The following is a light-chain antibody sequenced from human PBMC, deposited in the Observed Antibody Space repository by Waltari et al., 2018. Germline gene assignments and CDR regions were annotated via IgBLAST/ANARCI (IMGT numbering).Light chain of an antibody. Sequence: EIVMTQSPATLSVSPGERATLSCRASQIVRSNLAWYQQKPVQAPRLLIYGASNRATGIPGKFRGSGSGTEFTLTISSLQSEDVAVYYCQHYNNWPSYTFGPGTKLEIK. CDR2: GAS. V-gene: IGKV3-15*01. CDR3: QHYNNWPSYT. J-gene: IGKJ2*01. CDR1: QIVRSN.